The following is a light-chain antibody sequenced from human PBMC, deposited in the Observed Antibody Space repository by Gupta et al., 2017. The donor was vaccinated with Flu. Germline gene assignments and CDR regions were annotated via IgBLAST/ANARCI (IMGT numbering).Light chain of an antibody. J-gene: IGLJ2*01. CDR3: YPAADNIVV. CDR2: KDS. Sequence: PGKTARITCSGDSFEKKYSRWPHQGPGRVPVLLIYKDSGSTAGIPARFSGSSSGTTVTLTIAGAQVEDEADYDCYPAADNIVVFGGGTKLTVL. CDR1: SFEKKY. V-gene: IGLV3-27*01.